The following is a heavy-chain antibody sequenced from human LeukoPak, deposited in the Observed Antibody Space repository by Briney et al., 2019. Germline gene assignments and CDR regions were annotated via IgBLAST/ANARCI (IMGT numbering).Heavy chain of an antibody. CDR3: AKGDDFWSGYLDY. CDR1: GFTFSSYA. J-gene: IGHJ4*02. Sequence: QPGGSLRLSCAASGFTFSSYAMSWVRQAPGKGLEWVSAISGSGGSTYYADSAKGRFTISRDNSKNTLYLQMNSLRAEDTAVYYCAKGDDFWSGYLDYWGQGTLVTVSS. D-gene: IGHD3-3*01. V-gene: IGHV3-23*01. CDR2: ISGSGGST.